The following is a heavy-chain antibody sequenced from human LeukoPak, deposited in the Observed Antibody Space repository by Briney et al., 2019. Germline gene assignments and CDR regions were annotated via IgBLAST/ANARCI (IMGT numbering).Heavy chain of an antibody. CDR2: IKEDGSEK. D-gene: IGHD4-23*01. V-gene: IGHV3-7*01. J-gene: IGHJ4*02. CDR3: ARYEVTLHAGFDY. Sequence: GGSLRLSCAASGFTFSGYWMSWVRQAPGKGLEWVANIKEDGSEKYYVDSVKGRFTISKDNTENSLYLQITSLRAEDTAVYYCARYEVTLHAGFDYWGQGTLVTVSS. CDR1: GFTFSGYW.